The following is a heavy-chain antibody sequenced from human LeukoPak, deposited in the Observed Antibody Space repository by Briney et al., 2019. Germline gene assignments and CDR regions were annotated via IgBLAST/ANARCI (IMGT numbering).Heavy chain of an antibody. Sequence: QPGGSLRLSCAASGFTSSSNYMSWVRQAPGKGLEWGSVIYSGGSTYYADSVKGRFTISRDNSKNTLYLQMNSLRAEDTAVYYCARDWSYYYGSGPPLWGQGTLVTVSS. V-gene: IGHV3-66*01. CDR2: IYSGGST. D-gene: IGHD3-10*01. CDR3: ARDWSYYYGSGPPL. CDR1: GFTSSSNY. J-gene: IGHJ4*02.